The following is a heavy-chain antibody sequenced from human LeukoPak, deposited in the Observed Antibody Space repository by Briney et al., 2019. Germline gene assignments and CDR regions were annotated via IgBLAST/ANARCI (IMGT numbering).Heavy chain of an antibody. CDR3: ARGRSNYYGMDV. D-gene: IGHD1-26*01. Sequence: PGGSLRLSCAASGFTFSSYAMHWVRQAPGKGLEWVAVISYDGSNKYYANSVKGRFTISRDNSKNTLYLQMNSLRAEDTAVYYCARGRSNYYGMDVWGQGTTVTVSS. CDR2: ISYDGSNK. V-gene: IGHV3-30-3*01. CDR1: GFTFSSYA. J-gene: IGHJ6*02.